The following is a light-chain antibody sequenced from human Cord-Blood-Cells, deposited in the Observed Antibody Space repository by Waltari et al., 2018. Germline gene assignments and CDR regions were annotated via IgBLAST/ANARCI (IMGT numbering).Light chain of an antibody. J-gene: IGKJ2*03. CDR1: QSISSW. CDR3: QQYNSYSYS. CDR2: KAS. V-gene: IGKV1-5*03. Sequence: DIQMTQSPSTRSAYVGDRVTIPCRASQSISSWLAWYQQKPGKAPKLLIYKASSLESGVPSRFSGSGSGTEFTLTISSLQPDDFATYYCQQYNSYSYSFGQGTKLEI.